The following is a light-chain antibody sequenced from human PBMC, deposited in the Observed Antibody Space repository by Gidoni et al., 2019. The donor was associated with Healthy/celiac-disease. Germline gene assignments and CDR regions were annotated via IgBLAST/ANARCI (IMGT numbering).Light chain of an antibody. CDR2: GAS. CDR1: QSVSSN. J-gene: IGKJ1*01. Sequence: EIVMTQSPATLSVSPGERATLPCTASQSVSSNLAWYQQKPGQAPRLLIYGASTRATGIPARFSGSGSGTEFTLTISSLQSEDCAVYYCQQYNNWPRWTFGQGTKVEIK. CDR3: QQYNNWPRWT. V-gene: IGKV3-15*01.